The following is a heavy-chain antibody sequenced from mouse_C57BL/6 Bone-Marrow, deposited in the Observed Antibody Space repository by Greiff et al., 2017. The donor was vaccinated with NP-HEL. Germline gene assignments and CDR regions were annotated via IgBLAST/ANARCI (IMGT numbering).Heavy chain of an antibody. CDR2: ISDGGSYT. CDR3: ARRGLYYDYFYWYFDV. Sequence: VKLVESGGGLVKPGGSLKLSCAASGFTFSSYAMSWVRQTPEKRLEWVATISDGGSYTYYPDNVKGRFTISRDNAKNNLYLQMSHLKSEDTAMYYCARRGLYYDYFYWYFDVWGTGTTVTVSS. V-gene: IGHV5-4*03. J-gene: IGHJ1*03. CDR1: GFTFSSYA. D-gene: IGHD2-4*01.